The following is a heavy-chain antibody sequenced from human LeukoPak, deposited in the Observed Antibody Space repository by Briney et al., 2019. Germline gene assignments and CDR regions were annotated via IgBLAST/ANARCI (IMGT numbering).Heavy chain of an antibody. V-gene: IGHV1-2*02. D-gene: IGHD3-22*01. CDR3: ARESQEGYYYDNSGMDV. J-gene: IGHJ6*04. CDR1: GYTFTGYY. CDR2: INSNSGGI. Sequence: ASVKVSCKASGYTFTGYYIHWVRQAPGQGLEWMGWINSNSGGINYAQKFQGRVTMTRDTSISTAYMELSRLRSDDTAVYYCARESQEGYYYDNSGMDVWGKGTTVTVSS.